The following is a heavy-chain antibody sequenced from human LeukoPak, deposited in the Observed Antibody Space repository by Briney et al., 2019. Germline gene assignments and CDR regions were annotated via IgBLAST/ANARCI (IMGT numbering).Heavy chain of an antibody. D-gene: IGHD2-21*01. V-gene: IGHV3-23*01. J-gene: IGHJ4*02. CDR3: ARGVMAARLYYFDY. CDR1: GFSLRSSE. Sequence: GGSLRLSCAASGFSLRSSEMNWVRQAPGKGLEWVSGITGSGDYTYYIDSVQGRFTISRDNSKNMLFLQMNSLRAEDTAVYYCARGVMAARLYYFDYWGRGILVTVSS. CDR2: ITGSGDYT.